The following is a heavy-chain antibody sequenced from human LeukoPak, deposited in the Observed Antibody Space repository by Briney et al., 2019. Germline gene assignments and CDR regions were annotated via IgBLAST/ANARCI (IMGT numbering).Heavy chain of an antibody. Sequence: GGSLRLSCAASGFTVSSNYMSWVRQAPGKGLEWVSVIYSGGSTYYADSVRGRFTISRDNSKNTLYLQMNSLRAEDTAVYYCARQIQLWSQFDYRGQGTLVTVSS. CDR1: GFTVSSNY. CDR3: ARQIQLWSQFDY. V-gene: IGHV3-66*02. D-gene: IGHD5-18*01. J-gene: IGHJ4*02. CDR2: IYSGGST.